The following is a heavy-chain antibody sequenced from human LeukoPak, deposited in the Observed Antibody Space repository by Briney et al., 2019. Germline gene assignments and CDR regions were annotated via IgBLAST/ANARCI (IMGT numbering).Heavy chain of an antibody. CDR1: GFTFSSYS. J-gene: IGHJ4*02. CDR3: AREPLSPYDYGGPLDY. CDR2: ISEDGGTT. V-gene: IGHV3-74*01. Sequence: PGRSLRLSCAASGFTFSSYSMNWVRQAPGKELVWVSRISEDGGTTHFADSVKGRFTISRDNSKNTLYLQMNSLRAEDTAVYYCAREPLSPYDYGGPLDYWGQGTLVTVSS. D-gene: IGHD4-23*01.